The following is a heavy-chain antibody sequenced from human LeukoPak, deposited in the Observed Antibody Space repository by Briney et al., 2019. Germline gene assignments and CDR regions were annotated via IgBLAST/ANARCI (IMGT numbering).Heavy chain of an antibody. V-gene: IGHV4-34*01. CDR2: INHSGST. Sequence: SETLSLTCAVYGGSFSGYYWSWIRQPPGKGLEWIGEINHSGSTNYNPSLKSRVTISVDTSKNQFSLKLSSVTAADTAVYYCARRRDTAMVYGYWGQGTLVTVSS. CDR1: GGSFSGYY. J-gene: IGHJ4*02. D-gene: IGHD5-18*01. CDR3: ARRRDTAMVYGY.